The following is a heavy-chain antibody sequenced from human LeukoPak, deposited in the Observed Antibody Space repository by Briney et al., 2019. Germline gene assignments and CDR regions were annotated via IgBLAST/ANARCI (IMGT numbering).Heavy chain of an antibody. CDR1: GGSFSGYY. CDR2: INHSGST. D-gene: IGHD3-3*01. Sequence: SETLSLTCAVYGGSFSGYYWSWIRQPPGKGLEWIGEINHSGSTNYNPSLKSRVTISVDTSKNQFPLRLSSVTAADTAVYYCARSAIFGIGVDYWGQGTLVTVSS. J-gene: IGHJ4*02. V-gene: IGHV4-34*01. CDR3: ARSAIFGIGVDY.